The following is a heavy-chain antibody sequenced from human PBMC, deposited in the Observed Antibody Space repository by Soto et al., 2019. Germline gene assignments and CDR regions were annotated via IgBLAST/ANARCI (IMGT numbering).Heavy chain of an antibody. CDR1: GYTFINYY. CDR2: INPMGGST. D-gene: IGHD6-13*01. V-gene: IGHV1-46*01. CDR3: ARDLAAGDL. Sequence: ASVKVSCKASGYTFINYYIHWVRQAPGQGLEWMAIINPMGGSTNYAQEFQGRVTLTSDTSTSTVYMELSSLRFEDTALFYCARDLAAGDLWGQGTLVTVS. J-gene: IGHJ5*02.